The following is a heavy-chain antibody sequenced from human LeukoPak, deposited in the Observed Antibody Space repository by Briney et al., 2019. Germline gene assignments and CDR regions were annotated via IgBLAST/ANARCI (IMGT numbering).Heavy chain of an antibody. D-gene: IGHD3-22*01. CDR2: ISWNSGSI. CDR1: GLTFDDYA. V-gene: IGHV3-9*01. J-gene: IGHJ4*02. CDR3: AKGGEEGIDGSGLPH. Sequence: GGSLRLSCAASGLTFDDYAMHWVRQAPGKGLEWVSGISWNSGSIGYADSVKGRFTISRDNAKNSLYLQMNSLRAEDTALYYCAKGGEEGIDGSGLPHWGQGTLVTVSS.